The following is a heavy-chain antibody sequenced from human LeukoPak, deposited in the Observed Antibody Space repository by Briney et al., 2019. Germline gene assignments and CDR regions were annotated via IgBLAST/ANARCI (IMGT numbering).Heavy chain of an antibody. V-gene: IGHV1-69*13. D-gene: IGHD6-19*01. CDR2: IIPIFGTA. CDR1: GGTFSSYA. J-gene: IGHJ5*02. CDR3: ASCGSGWNWFDP. Sequence: ASVKVSCKASGGTFSSYAISWVRQAPGQGLEWMGGIIPIFGTANYAQKFQGRVTITADESTSTAYMELSSPRSEDTAVYYCASCGSGWNWFDPWGQGTLVTVSS.